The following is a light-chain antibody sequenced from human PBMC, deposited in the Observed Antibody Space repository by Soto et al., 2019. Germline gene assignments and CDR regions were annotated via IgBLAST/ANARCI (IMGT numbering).Light chain of an antibody. CDR3: SSYTSINTRV. J-gene: IGLJ2*01. CDR2: DVS. Sequence: QSALTQPASVSGSPGQSITISCTGTSSDVGGYNYVSWYQHHPGKAPKLMIYDVSDRPSGVSNRFSGSKSGNTASLTISGLQAEDEADYYCSSYTSINTRVFGGGTKVTVL. CDR1: SSDVGGYNY. V-gene: IGLV2-14*03.